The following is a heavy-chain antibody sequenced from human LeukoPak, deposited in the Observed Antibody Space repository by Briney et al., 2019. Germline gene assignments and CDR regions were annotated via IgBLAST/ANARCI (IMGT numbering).Heavy chain of an antibody. J-gene: IGHJ3*02. V-gene: IGHV4-59*11. CDR1: GGSISSHY. CDR3: ARRYYDSSGYYGRVHAFDI. Sequence: SETLSLTCTVSGGSISSHYWSWIRQPPGKGLEWIGYIYYSGSSNYNPSLKSRVTISVDTSKNQFSLKLSSVTAADTAVYYCARRYYDSSGYYGRVHAFDIWGQGTMVTVSS. D-gene: IGHD3-22*01. CDR2: IYYSGSS.